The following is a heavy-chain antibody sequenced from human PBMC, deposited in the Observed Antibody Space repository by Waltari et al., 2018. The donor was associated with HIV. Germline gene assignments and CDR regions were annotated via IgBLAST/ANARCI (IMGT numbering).Heavy chain of an antibody. CDR1: GGSVSSSKYY. D-gene: IGHD5-12*01. CDR3: ARDRGASDI. Sequence: QVQLQESGPGLVKPPETLSLSCNVSGGSVSSSKYYWSWIRQSPGKRPEWIGYVYYSGATSYSPYLKSRVSISVDTSKNRFSLKLNSVTAADTAIYYCARDRGASDIWGQGKMVIVSS. CDR2: VYYSGAT. V-gene: IGHV4-61*01. J-gene: IGHJ3*02.